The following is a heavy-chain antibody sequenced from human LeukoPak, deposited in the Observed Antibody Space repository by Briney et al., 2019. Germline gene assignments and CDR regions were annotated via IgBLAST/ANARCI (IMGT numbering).Heavy chain of an antibody. V-gene: IGHV3-30*18. CDR1: GFTFSSYG. Sequence: GGSLRLSCAASGFTFSSYGMHWVRQAPGKGLEWVAVISYDGSNKYYADSVKGRFTISRDNSKNTLYLQMNSLRAEDTAVYYCAKGGGYYDFWSSCDYWGQGTLVTVSS. CDR2: ISYDGSNK. J-gene: IGHJ4*02. D-gene: IGHD3-3*01. CDR3: AKGGGYYDFWSSCDY.